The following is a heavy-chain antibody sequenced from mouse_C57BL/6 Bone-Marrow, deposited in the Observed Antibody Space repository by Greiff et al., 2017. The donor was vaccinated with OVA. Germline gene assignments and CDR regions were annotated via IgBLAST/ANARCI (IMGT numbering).Heavy chain of an antibody. V-gene: IGHV1-55*01. J-gene: IGHJ1*03. CDR1: GYTFTSYW. CDR2: IYPGSGST. D-gene: IGHD2-4*01. CDR3: ASGDYDGYWYFDV. Sequence: QVQLKESGPELVKPGASVKISCKASGYTFTSYWITWVKQRPGQGLEWIGDIYPGSGSTNYNEKFKSKATLTVDTSSSTAYMQLSSLTSEDSAVYYCASGDYDGYWYFDVWGTGTTVTVSS.